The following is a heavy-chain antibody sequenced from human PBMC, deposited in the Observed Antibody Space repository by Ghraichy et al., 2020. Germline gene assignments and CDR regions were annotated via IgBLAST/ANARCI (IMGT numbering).Heavy chain of an antibody. V-gene: IGHV4-34*01. CDR2: ITHSGST. J-gene: IGHJ6*02. CDR1: GASFSGYH. Sequence: SQTLSLTCAVYGASFSGYHWSWIRQSPGKGLEWIGEITHSGSTNYNASLKSRVTISVDTSKNQFSLKLSSVTAADTAVYYCASTVTQGYYYSGMDVWGQGTTVTVSS. CDR3: ASTVTQGYYYSGMDV. D-gene: IGHD4-17*01.